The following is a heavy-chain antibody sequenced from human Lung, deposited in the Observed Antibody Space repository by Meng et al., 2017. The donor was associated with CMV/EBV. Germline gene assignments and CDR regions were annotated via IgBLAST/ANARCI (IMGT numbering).Heavy chain of an antibody. Sequence: LXCAVYGGXFSGYYWTWFRQPPGKGLEWIGEINHSGITNYNPSLKSPVTISVDTSKNQFSLKVSSVTAADTAVYYCARGNRGLDEVVRGGYYYYGLDVXGQGXMVTVSS. CDR3: ARGNRGLDEVVRGGYYYYGLDV. CDR1: GGXFSGYY. CDR2: INHSGIT. V-gene: IGHV4-34*01. J-gene: IGHJ6*02. D-gene: IGHD3/OR15-3a*01.